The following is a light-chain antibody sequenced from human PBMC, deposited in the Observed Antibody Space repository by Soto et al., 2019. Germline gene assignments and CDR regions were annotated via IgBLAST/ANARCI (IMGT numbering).Light chain of an antibody. CDR3: QQYNNLLT. CDR1: QSVSSN. Sequence: EIVMTQSPATLSVYPGERATLSCRASQSVSSNLAWYQQKLGQAPRLLIYGASTRATGIPARFSGSGSGTEFTLTISSLQSEDFAVYYCQQYNNLLTFGGGTKVEIK. V-gene: IGKV3-15*01. J-gene: IGKJ4*01. CDR2: GAS.